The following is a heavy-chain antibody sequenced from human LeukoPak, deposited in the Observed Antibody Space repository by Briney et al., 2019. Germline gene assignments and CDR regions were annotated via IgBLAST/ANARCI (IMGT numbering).Heavy chain of an antibody. CDR1: GFTFDDYA. J-gene: IGHJ4*02. CDR3: ARRIVATKHFDY. Sequence: GGSLRLSCAASGFTFDDYAMRWVRQAPGKGLEWVSGISWNSGSIGYADSVKGRFTISRDNAKNSLYLQMNSLRAEDTAVYYCARRIVATKHFDYWGQGTLVTVSS. CDR2: ISWNSGSI. V-gene: IGHV3-9*01. D-gene: IGHD5-12*01.